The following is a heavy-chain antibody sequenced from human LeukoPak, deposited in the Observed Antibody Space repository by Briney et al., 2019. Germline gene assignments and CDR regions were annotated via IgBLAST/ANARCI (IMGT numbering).Heavy chain of an antibody. V-gene: IGHV3-21*01. CDR3: AREPAGLCSGGSCYRWFDP. J-gene: IGHJ5*02. CDR1: GFTFSSYS. Sequence: PGGSLRLSCAASGFTFSSYSMNWVRQAPGKGLEWVSSISSSSSYIYYADSVKGRFTISRDNAKNSLYLQMNSLRAEDTAVYYCAREPAGLCSGGSCYRWFDPWGQGTLVTVSS. CDR2: ISSSSSYI. D-gene: IGHD2-15*01.